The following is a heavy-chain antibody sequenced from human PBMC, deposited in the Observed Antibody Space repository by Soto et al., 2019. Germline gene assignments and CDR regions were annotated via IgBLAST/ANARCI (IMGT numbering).Heavy chain of an antibody. Sequence: EVRLLESGGGLVKPGGSLRLSCATSGLTFSNYSMSWVRQAPGGGLEWDSSMSGSSSTTYYADSVRGRFTISRDRSKNMLYLQMSSLRAEDTALYYCAKTQKRELPRVIDFWGQGTLVTVSS. CDR2: MSGSSSTT. CDR1: GLTFSNYS. V-gene: IGHV3-23*01. J-gene: IGHJ4*02. CDR3: AKTQKRELPRVIDF. D-gene: IGHD1-7*01.